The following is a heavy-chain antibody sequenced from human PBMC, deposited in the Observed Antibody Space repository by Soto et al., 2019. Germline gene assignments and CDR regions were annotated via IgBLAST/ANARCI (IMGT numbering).Heavy chain of an antibody. CDR3: ARVTDSSGYYYPLAY. V-gene: IGHV4-34*01. D-gene: IGHD3-22*01. J-gene: IGHJ4*02. CDR2: INHSGST. Sequence: SETLSLTCAVYGGSFSGYYWSWIRQPPGKGLEWIGEINHSGSTNYNPSLKSRVTISVDTSKNQFSLKLSSVTAADTAVYYCARVTDSSGYYYPLAYWGQGTLVPVSS. CDR1: GGSFSGYY.